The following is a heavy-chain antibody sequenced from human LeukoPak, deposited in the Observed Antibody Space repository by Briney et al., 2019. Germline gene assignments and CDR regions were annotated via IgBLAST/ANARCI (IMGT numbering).Heavy chain of an antibody. CDR2: ISHTGSTM. J-gene: IGHJ6*02. V-gene: IGHV3-48*04. CDR1: GFRFSGYS. Sequence: GGSLRLSCAASGFRFSGYSMNWVRQAPGKGLEWVSYISHTGSTMSYADSVKGRFTISRDNARNSLHLQMNSLRAEDTAVYYCAIPPLSGAGSSRPLAEMDIWGQGTTVTVSS. CDR3: AIPPLSGAGSSRPLAEMDI. D-gene: IGHD3-10*01.